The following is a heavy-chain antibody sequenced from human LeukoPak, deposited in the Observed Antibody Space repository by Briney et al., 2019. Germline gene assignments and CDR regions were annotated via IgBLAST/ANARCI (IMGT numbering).Heavy chain of an antibody. J-gene: IGHJ5*02. D-gene: IGHD6-13*01. CDR2: IIPIFGTA. V-gene: IGHV1-69*05. Sequence: GASVKVSCKASGGTFSSYAISWVRQAPGQGLEWMGGIIPIFGTANYAQKFQGRVTITTDESTSTAYMELSSLRSEDTAVYYCARGGRQLVHEDNWFDPWGQGTLVTVSS. CDR3: ARGGRQLVHEDNWFDP. CDR1: GGTFSSYA.